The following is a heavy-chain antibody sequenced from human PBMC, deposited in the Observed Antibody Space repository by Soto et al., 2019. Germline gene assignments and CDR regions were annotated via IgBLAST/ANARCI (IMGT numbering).Heavy chain of an antibody. CDR2: VNPNTGNT. CDR3: ARAYGAGSFDF. V-gene: IGHV1-8*01. D-gene: IGHD3-10*01. CDR1: GYTFRSYD. J-gene: IGHJ5*01. Sequence: QVQLVQAGAEVKKPGASVKVSCTGSGYTFRSYDIHWVRQATGQGLQWMGWVNPNTGNTGYAQKFQGRVTMTRDMPKSSAYMEVNSLTSEDTAIYYCARAYGAGSFDFWGPGTLVSVSS.